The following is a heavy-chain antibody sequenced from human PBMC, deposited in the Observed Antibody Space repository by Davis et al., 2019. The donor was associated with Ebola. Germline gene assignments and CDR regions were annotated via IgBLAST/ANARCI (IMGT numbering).Heavy chain of an antibody. CDR3: ARDTGIRYVSLGY. Sequence: AASVKVSCKASGYTFTDFDIHWVRQAPGQGLEWMGWINAGNGNMRYSQKFQGRVTITRDTSASTVYMELSSLRSEDTAVYYCARDTGIRYVSLGYWGQGTLVTVS. V-gene: IGHV1-3*01. J-gene: IGHJ4*02. CDR1: GYTFTDFD. D-gene: IGHD3-9*01. CDR2: INAGNGNM.